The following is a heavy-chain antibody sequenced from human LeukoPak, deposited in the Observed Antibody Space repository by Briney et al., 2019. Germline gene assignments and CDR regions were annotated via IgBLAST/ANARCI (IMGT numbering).Heavy chain of an antibody. J-gene: IGHJ3*02. CDR2: IIPIFGTA. D-gene: IGHD4-23*01. CDR3: ARDGTTVGPGDAFDI. CDR1: GGTFSSYA. Sequence: GASVKVSCKASGGTFSSYAISWVRQAPGQGLEWMGGIIPIFGTANYAQKFQGRVTITTDESTSTAYMELSSLRSEDTAVYYCARDGTTVGPGDAFDIWGQGTMVTVSS. V-gene: IGHV1-69*05.